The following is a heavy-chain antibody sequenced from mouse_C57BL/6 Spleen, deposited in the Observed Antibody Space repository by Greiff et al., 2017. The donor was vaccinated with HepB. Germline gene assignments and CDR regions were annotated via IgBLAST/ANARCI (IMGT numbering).Heavy chain of an antibody. CDR1: GFTFSDYG. CDR3: AREGYYVPDY. CDR2: ISSGSSTI. V-gene: IGHV5-17*01. D-gene: IGHD1-1*01. J-gene: IGHJ2*01. Sequence: EVKLMESGGGLVKPGGSLKLSCAASGFTFSDYGMHWVRQAPEKGLEWVAYISSGSSTIYYADTVKGRFTISRDNAKNTLFLQMTSLRSEDTAMYYCAREGYYVPDYWGQGTTLTVSS.